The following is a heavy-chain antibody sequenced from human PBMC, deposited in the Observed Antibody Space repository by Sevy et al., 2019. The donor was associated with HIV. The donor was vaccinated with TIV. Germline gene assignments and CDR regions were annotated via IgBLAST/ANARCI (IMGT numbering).Heavy chain of an antibody. Sequence: GGSLRLSCGGFGFTFSRYGMHWVRQAPGKGLEWVAVISYEGSNKYYADSVKGRFTISRDNSKNTLYLQMNSLRPEDTAVYYCAREGCTKPHDYWGQGTLVTVSS. CDR2: ISYEGSNK. D-gene: IGHD2-8*01. J-gene: IGHJ4*02. V-gene: IGHV3-30*03. CDR3: AREGCTKPHDY. CDR1: GFTFSRYG.